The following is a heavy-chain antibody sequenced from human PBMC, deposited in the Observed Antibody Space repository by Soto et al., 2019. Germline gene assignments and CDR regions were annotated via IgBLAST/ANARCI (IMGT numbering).Heavy chain of an antibody. CDR2: IYYSGST. Sequence: SETLSLTCTVTGGAISSYYWSWIRQPPGKGLEWIGYIYYSGSTNYNPSLKSRVTISVDTSKNQFSLKLSSVTAADTAVYYCARGYCITTSCYDWFDPWGQGTLVTVSS. D-gene: IGHD2-2*01. CDR3: ARGYCITTSCYDWFDP. CDR1: GGAISSYY. J-gene: IGHJ5*02. V-gene: IGHV4-59*01.